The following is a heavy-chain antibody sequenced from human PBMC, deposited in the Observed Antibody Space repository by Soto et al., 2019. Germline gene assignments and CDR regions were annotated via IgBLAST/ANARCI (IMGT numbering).Heavy chain of an antibody. J-gene: IGHJ4*02. Sequence: GASVKVSCKASGYTFTGYYLHWVRQAPGQGLELMGWINPNSGDTIYAQKFQGWVTMTRDTSINTAYMELSRLRSDDTAVYYCARARVYYDTGGYFNSWGQGTLVTVYS. D-gene: IGHD3-22*01. V-gene: IGHV1-2*04. CDR3: ARARVYYDTGGYFNS. CDR2: INPNSGDT. CDR1: GYTFTGYY.